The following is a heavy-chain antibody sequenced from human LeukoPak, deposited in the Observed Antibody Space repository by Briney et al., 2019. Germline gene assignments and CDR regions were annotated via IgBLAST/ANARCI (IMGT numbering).Heavy chain of an antibody. Sequence: GASVKVSCKASGYTFTSYGISWVRQAPGQGLEWMGWISAYNGNTNYAQKLQGRVTMTTDTSTSTAYMELRSLRSDDTAVYYCARGAGSYCSSTSCYAHAFWFDPWGQGTLVTVSS. D-gene: IGHD2-2*01. V-gene: IGHV1-18*01. CDR3: ARGAGSYCSSTSCYAHAFWFDP. CDR1: GYTFTSYG. J-gene: IGHJ5*02. CDR2: ISAYNGNT.